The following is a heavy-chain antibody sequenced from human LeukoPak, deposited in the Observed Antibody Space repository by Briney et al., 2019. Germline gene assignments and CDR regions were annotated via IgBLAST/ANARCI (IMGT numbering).Heavy chain of an antibody. CDR3: AKDHLDYYDSSGYFLLFDY. D-gene: IGHD3-22*01. CDR2: ISYDGSNK. J-gene: IGHJ4*02. V-gene: IGHV3-30*04. Sequence: GRSLRLSCAASGFTFSSYAMHWVRQAPGKGLEWVAVISYDGSNKYYADSVKGRFTISRDNSKNTLYLQMNSLRAEDTAVYYCAKDHLDYYDSSGYFLLFDYWGRGTLVTVSS. CDR1: GFTFSSYA.